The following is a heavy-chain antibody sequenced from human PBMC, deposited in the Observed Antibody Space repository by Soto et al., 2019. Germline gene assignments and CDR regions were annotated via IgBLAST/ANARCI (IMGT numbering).Heavy chain of an antibody. V-gene: IGHV4-59*01. Sequence: SETLSLTCTVSGGSISSYYWSWIRQPPGKGLEWIGYIYYSWSTNYNPSLKSRVTISVDTSKNQFSLKLSSVTAADTAVYYCARQDFWSGYYDYWGQGTLVTVSS. CDR1: GGSISSYY. CDR2: IYYSWST. J-gene: IGHJ4*02. D-gene: IGHD3-3*01. CDR3: ARQDFWSGYYDY.